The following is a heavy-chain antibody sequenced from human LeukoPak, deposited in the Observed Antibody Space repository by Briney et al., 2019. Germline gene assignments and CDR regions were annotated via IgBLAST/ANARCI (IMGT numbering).Heavy chain of an antibody. CDR3: ARGLYSTSSGAGALDI. CDR2: IYSLGST. Sequence: PGGSLRLSCTASGFTVSGNYMSWVRQAPGKGLEWVSVIYSLGSTYHADSVKGRFTISRDSSKNTVYLQMNSLRAEDTAVYYCARGLYSTSSGAGALDIWGQGTMVAVSS. CDR1: GFTVSGNY. D-gene: IGHD6-6*01. V-gene: IGHV3-66*01. J-gene: IGHJ3*02.